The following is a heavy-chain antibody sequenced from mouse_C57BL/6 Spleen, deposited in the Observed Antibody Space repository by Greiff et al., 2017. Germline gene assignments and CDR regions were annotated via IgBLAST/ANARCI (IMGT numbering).Heavy chain of an antibody. CDR1: GYTFTSYW. V-gene: IGHV1-52*01. D-gene: IGHD2-12*01. Sequence: QVQLQQPGAELVRPGSSVKLSCKASGYTFTSYWMHWVKQRPIQGLEWIGNIHPSDSETHYNQKFKDKATLTVDKSSSTAYMQLSSLTSEDSAVYYCARDYCYGYYAMDYWGQGTSVTVSA. CDR2: IHPSDSET. CDR3: ARDYCYGYYAMDY. J-gene: IGHJ4*01.